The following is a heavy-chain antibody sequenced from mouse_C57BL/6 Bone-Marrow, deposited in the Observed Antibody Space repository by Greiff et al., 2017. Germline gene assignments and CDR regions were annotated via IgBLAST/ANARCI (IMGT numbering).Heavy chain of an antibody. Sequence: QVQLQQPGAELVKPGASVTMFCKASGYTFTSYWITWVKQRPGQGLEWIGDICPGSGSTNYNEKFKSKATLTVNTSSSTAYMQLSSLTSEDSAVYNCAKPNYNNYWYIDVWGTGTTVTVSS. V-gene: IGHV1-55*01. CDR1: GYTFTSYW. D-gene: IGHD2-5*01. CDR3: AKPNYNNYWYIDV. CDR2: ICPGSGST. J-gene: IGHJ1*03.